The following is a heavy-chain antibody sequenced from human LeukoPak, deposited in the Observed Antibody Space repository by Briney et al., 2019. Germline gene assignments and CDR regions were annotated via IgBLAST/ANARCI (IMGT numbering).Heavy chain of an antibody. J-gene: IGHJ6*02. CDR1: GGSISSYY. CDR3: ARLQVRYYYYGMDV. CDR2: IYYSGST. Sequence: SETLSLTCTVSGGSISSYYWSWIRQPPGKGLEWIGYIYYSGSTNYNPSLKSRVTISVDTSKNQFSLKLSSVTAADTAVYYCARLQVRYYYYGMDVWGQGNTVTVSS. V-gene: IGHV4-59*08.